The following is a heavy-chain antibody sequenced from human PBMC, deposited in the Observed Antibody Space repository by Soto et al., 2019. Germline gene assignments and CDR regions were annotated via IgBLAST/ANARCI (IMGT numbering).Heavy chain of an antibody. CDR3: TRNRRETGDFDF. Sequence: QVQLVQSGAEVRKPGASVKVSCKASGYTFTTYDINWLRQARGQGLQWMGWMNPDSGTSGYAQTFQGRVTLTRGNSMNTPYMELSRLTYEDTAVYYCTRNRRETGDFDFWGQGTLVTVSS. V-gene: IGHV1-8*01. D-gene: IGHD7-27*01. CDR2: MNPDSGTS. CDR1: GYTFTTYD. J-gene: IGHJ4*02.